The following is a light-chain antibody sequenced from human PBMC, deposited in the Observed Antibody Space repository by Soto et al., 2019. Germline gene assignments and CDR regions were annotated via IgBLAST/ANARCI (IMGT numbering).Light chain of an antibody. J-gene: IGLJ2*01. CDR3: NSYAGSNIVGV. CDR2: EVS. Sequence: QSALTQPPSASGSPGQSVTISCTGTSSDVGGYNYVSWYQQHPGKAPKLMIYEVSKRPTGVPDRFSGSKSGNTASLTVSGLQAEDEADYYCNSYAGSNIVGVFGGGTQLTVL. V-gene: IGLV2-8*01. CDR1: SSDVGGYNY.